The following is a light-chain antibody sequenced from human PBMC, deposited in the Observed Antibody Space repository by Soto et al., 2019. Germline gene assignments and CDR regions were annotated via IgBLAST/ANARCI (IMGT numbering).Light chain of an antibody. CDR1: QSVSSSY. CDR3: QQYAGSLYT. CDR2: AAS. V-gene: IGKV3-20*01. Sequence: EIVLTQSPGTLSLSPGERATLSCRASQSVSSSYLVWHQQKPGQAPRLLIYAASRRATGIPDRFSGSGSGTDFTLTISRLEPEDFAVYYCQQYAGSLYTFAQGTKVDIK. J-gene: IGKJ2*01.